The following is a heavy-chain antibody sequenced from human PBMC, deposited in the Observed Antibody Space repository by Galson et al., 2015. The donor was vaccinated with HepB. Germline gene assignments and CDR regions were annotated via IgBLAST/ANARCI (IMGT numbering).Heavy chain of an antibody. V-gene: IGHV1-69*04. CDR1: GGTFSSYA. J-gene: IGHJ4*02. Sequence: SVKVSCKASGGTFSSYAISWVRQAPGQGLEWMGRIIPILGIANYAQKFQGRVTITADKSTSTAYMELSSLRSEDTAVYYCARVLVEHGGNPHWGQGTLVTVSS. CDR2: IIPILGIA. D-gene: IGHD4-23*01. CDR3: ARVLVEHGGNPH.